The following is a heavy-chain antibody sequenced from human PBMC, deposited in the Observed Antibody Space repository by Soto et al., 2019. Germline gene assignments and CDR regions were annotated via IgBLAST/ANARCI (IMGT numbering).Heavy chain of an antibody. V-gene: IGHV1-24*01. CDR3: ATSAGVLLWDSFDY. CDR2: FDPEDGET. CDR1: GYTLTELS. D-gene: IGHD3-10*01. Sequence: ASVKVSCKVSGYTLTELSMHWVRQAPGKGLEWMGGFDPEDGETIYAQKFQGRVTMTEDTSTDAAYMELSSLRSEDTAVYYCATSAGVLLWDSFDYWGQGTLVTVSS. J-gene: IGHJ4*02.